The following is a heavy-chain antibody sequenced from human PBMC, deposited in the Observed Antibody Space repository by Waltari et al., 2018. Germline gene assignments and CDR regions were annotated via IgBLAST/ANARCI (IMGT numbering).Heavy chain of an antibody. CDR3: AKDQSSGWYGPVFDY. Sequence: EVQLLESGGGLVQPGGSLRLSCAASGFTFSSYAMSWVRQAPGKGLEWVSAISGSGGSTYHADSVKGRFTISRDNSKNTLYLQMNSLRAEDTAVYYCAKDQSSGWYGPVFDYWGQGTLVTVSS. CDR2: ISGSGGST. CDR1: GFTFSSYA. J-gene: IGHJ4*02. D-gene: IGHD6-19*01. V-gene: IGHV3-23*01.